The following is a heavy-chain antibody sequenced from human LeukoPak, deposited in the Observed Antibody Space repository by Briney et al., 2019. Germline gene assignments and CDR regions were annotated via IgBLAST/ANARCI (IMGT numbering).Heavy chain of an antibody. J-gene: IGHJ4*02. CDR2: ISAYNGNT. CDR3: ARAASPVVTMIVVVITRPPDY. V-gene: IGHV1-18*01. D-gene: IGHD3-22*01. Sequence: ASVKVSCKASGYTFTSYGISWVRQAPGQGLEWMGWISAYNGNTNYAQKLQGRVTMTTDTSTSTAYMELRSLRSDDTAVYYCARAASPVVTMIVVVITRPPDYWGQGTLVTVSS. CDR1: GYTFTSYG.